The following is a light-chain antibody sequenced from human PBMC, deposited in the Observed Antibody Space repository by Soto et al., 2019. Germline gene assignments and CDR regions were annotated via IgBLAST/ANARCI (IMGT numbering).Light chain of an antibody. J-gene: IGKJ5*01. CDR3: QQANSFPLT. CDR2: AAS. V-gene: IGKV1D-12*01. CDR1: QGISSW. Sequence: DIPMTQSPSSVSASVGDRVTITCRASQGISSWLVWYQQKPRKAPKLLIYAASSLQSGVPSRFSGSGSGTDFTLTTSSLQPGDFATYYCQQANSFPLTFGQGTRLEIK.